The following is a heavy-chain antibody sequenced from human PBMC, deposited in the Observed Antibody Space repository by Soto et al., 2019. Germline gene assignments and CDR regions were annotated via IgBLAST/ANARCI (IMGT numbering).Heavy chain of an antibody. CDR2: ISSSGRNI. CDR3: ARDLGGVVATIGGT. CDR1: GFTFSDYY. D-gene: IGHD5-12*01. J-gene: IGHJ4*02. V-gene: IGHV3-11*01. Sequence: GGSLRLSCAASGFTFSDYYMSWIRQAPGKGLEWVSYISSSGRNIYYAESVKGRFTISRDNAKNSLYLQMTSLRAEDTAVYYCARDLGGVVATIGGTGGQGTLVTVSS.